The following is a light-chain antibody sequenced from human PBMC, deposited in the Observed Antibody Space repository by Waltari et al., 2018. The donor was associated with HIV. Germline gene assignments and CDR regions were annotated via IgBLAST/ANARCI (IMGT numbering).Light chain of an antibody. J-gene: IGKJ2*01. CDR3: QQSYSSLST. CDR2: AAS. Sequence: DIQMTQSPSSLSASLGARVTNTCRASQSIDTYLNWYQQRPGEAPKLLIYAASNLQSGVPSRFSGRGSGTDFTLTISSLQPEDFATYFCQQSYSSLSTFGQGTKL. CDR1: QSIDTY. V-gene: IGKV1-39*01.